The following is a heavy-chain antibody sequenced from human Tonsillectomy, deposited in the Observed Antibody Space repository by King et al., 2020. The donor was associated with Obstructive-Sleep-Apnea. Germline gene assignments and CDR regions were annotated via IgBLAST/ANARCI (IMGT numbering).Heavy chain of an antibody. V-gene: IGHV3-66*01. J-gene: IGHJ4*01. CDR2: IYSGGTT. CDR1: GFTVTRNY. CDR3: ARDLXXXXXD. Sequence: VQLVESGGGLVQPGGSLXLSCAGSGFTVTRNYMSWVRQPPGKGLEWVSVIYSGGTTYYADSVRGRFTIPRDNSKNTVCLQMNSLGGEDTAVYYCARDLXXXXXDXXXGXLXXVSS.